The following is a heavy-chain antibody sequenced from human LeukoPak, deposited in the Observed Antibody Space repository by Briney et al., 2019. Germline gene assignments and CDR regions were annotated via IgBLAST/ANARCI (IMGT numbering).Heavy chain of an antibody. CDR3: ARVTSSQRGYFQH. D-gene: IGHD6-13*01. Sequence: SETLSLTCTVSGGSISPYYWSWIRQPPGKGLEWIGYFFYSGSTNYNPSLKSRVIISIDTSKNQISLSLSSVTTADTAVYYCARVTSSQRGYFQHWGQGTLVTVSS. V-gene: IGHV4-59*01. J-gene: IGHJ1*01. CDR2: FFYSGST. CDR1: GGSISPYY.